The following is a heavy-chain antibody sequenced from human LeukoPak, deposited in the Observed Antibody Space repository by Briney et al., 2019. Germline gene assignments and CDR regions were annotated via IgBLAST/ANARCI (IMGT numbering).Heavy chain of an antibody. Sequence: PGGSLRLSCAASGFTFYSYAMGWVRQAPGKGLEWMAVISYDGTNKYYADSVKGRFTISRDNSKNTLYLQMNSLRAEDTAVYYCAKDLSYDFWSGLGNWGQGTLVTVSS. J-gene: IGHJ4*02. CDR3: AKDLSYDFWSGLGN. CDR1: GFTFYSYA. D-gene: IGHD3-3*01. V-gene: IGHV3-30*18. CDR2: ISYDGTNK.